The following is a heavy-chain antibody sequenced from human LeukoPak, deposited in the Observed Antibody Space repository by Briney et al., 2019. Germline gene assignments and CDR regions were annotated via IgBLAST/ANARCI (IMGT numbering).Heavy chain of an antibody. Sequence: SETLSLTCTVSGGSISGYYWSWIRQPPGKGLEWIGYIYYSGSTDYNPSLKSRVTISVDTSKNQFSLKLSSVTAADTAVYYCARAELVLGVDYWGQGTLVTVSS. CDR2: IYYSGST. CDR3: ARAELVLGVDY. V-gene: IGHV4-59*08. D-gene: IGHD6-13*01. CDR1: GGSISGYY. J-gene: IGHJ4*02.